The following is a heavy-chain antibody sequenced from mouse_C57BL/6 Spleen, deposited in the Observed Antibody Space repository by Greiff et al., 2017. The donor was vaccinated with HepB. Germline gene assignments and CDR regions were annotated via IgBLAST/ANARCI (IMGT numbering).Heavy chain of an antibody. CDR2: IDPETGGT. CDR1: GYTFTDYE. J-gene: IGHJ1*03. CDR3: TRANWDPYWYFDV. Sequence: QVQLQQSGAELVRPGASVTLSCKASGYTFTDYEMHWVKQTPVHGLEWIGAIDPETGGTAYNQKFKGKAILTADKSSSTAYMELRSLTSEDSAVYYCTRANWDPYWYFDVWGTGTTVTVSS. V-gene: IGHV1-15*01. D-gene: IGHD4-1*01.